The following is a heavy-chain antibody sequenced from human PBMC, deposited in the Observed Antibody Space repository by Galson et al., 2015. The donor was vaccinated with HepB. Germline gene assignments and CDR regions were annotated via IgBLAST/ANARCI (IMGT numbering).Heavy chain of an antibody. CDR3: AKDIDGVTGVCMDV. Sequence: SLRLSCAASGFTFDDYAMHWVRQAPGKGLEWVSGISWNSGSIGYADSVKGRFTISRDNAKNSLYLQMNSLRAEDTALYYCAKDIDGVTGVCMDVWGKGTTVTVSS. D-gene: IGHD1-14*01. CDR1: GFTFDDYA. CDR2: ISWNSGSI. J-gene: IGHJ6*03. V-gene: IGHV3-9*01.